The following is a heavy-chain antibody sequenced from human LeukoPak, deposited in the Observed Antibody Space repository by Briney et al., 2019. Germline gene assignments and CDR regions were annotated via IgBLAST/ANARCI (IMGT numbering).Heavy chain of an antibody. CDR3: ARDAPEFDWVRHFDY. V-gene: IGHV1-18*01. CDR2: ISAYNGNT. Sequence: ASVKVSCKASGYTFTSYGISWVRQAPGQGLEWMGWISAYNGNTNYAQKLQGRVTMTTDTSTSTAYMELRSLRSDDTAVYYCARDAPEFDWVRHFDYWGQGTLVTVSS. CDR1: GYTFTSYG. J-gene: IGHJ4*02. D-gene: IGHD3-9*01.